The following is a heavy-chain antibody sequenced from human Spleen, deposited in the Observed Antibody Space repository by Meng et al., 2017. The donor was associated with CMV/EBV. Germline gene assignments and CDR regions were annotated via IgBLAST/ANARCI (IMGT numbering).Heavy chain of an antibody. J-gene: IGHJ6*02. CDR3: AKFVGAGMGYYYYGMDV. V-gene: IGHV3-30*02. Sequence: GGSLRLSCAASGFTFSSYGMHWVRQAPGKGLEWVAFIRYDGSNKYYADSVKGRFTISRDNSKNTLYLQMNSLRAEDTAVYYCAKFVGAGMGYYYYGMDVWGQGTTVTVSS. CDR2: IRYDGSNK. CDR1: GFTFSSYG. D-gene: IGHD4/OR15-4a*01.